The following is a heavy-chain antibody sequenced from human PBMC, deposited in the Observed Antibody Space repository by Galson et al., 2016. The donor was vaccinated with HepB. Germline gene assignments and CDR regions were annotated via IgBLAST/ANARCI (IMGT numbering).Heavy chain of an antibody. CDR3: ASHAASGSYSDYFPH. CDR1: GFLFGSFT. V-gene: IGHV3-23*01. Sequence: SLRLSCAASGFLFGSFTMNWVRQAPGKGLERVSGISGFGAGTYYADSVKGRFTISRDNSKNTLYLQMNSLRAEDTALYYCASHAASGSYSDYFPHWGQGTLVTVSS. CDR2: ISGFGAGT. J-gene: IGHJ4*02. D-gene: IGHD3-10*01.